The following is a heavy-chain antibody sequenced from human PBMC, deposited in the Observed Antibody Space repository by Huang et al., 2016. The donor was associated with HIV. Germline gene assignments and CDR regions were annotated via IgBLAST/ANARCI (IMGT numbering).Heavy chain of an antibody. CDR2: VNQRGSA. J-gene: IGHJ3*02. CDR1: GGPLSGHY. V-gene: IGHV4-34*01. D-gene: IGHD3-16*01. Sequence: QVRLHQWGTGLVRPSETLSLTCAVYGGPLSGHYWSWVRLPPGGSLEWLGEVNQRGSANENPSLKMRLSRSIDTSKKQFSLKLGSVTAADTALYYCARSLMGEDPFVIWGQGTLVTVSS. CDR3: ARSLMGEDPFVI.